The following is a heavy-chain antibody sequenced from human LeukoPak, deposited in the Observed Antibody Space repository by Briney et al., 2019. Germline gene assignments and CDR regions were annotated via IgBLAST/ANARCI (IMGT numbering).Heavy chain of an antibody. CDR2: LYYSGST. Sequence: SETLSLTCTVSGYSISSGYYWGWIRQPPGKGLEWIGSLYYSGSTDYNPSLKSRVTISVDTSKNQFSLRLNSVTAADTAVYYCARDRRLGYCSGGSCYPSPFDYWGQGTLVTVSS. D-gene: IGHD2-15*01. CDR3: ARDRRLGYCSGGSCYPSPFDY. V-gene: IGHV4-38-2*02. J-gene: IGHJ4*02. CDR1: GYSISSGYY.